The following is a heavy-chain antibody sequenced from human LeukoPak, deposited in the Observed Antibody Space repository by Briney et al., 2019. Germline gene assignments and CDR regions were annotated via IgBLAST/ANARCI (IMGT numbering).Heavy chain of an antibody. CDR3: ANSGSATPGDY. Sequence: GGSLRLSCAASGLTLSGYIMHWVRQAPGKGLEWVAVISYDGSNKYYADSVKGRFTISRDNSKNTLYLQMSSLRVDDTAVYYCANSGSATPGDYWGQGTLVTVSS. V-gene: IGHV3-30-3*01. CDR2: ISYDGSNK. CDR1: GLTLSGYI. D-gene: IGHD1-26*01. J-gene: IGHJ4*02.